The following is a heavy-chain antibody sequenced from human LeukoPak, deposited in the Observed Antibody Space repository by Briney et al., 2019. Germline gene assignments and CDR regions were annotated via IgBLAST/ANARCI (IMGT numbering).Heavy chain of an antibody. CDR2: IKSKTDGGTT. J-gene: IGHJ4*02. V-gene: IGHV3-15*01. Sequence: AGGSLRLSRAASGFTFSNAWMSWVRQAPGKGLEWVGRIKSKTDGGTTDYAAPVKGRFTISRDDSKNTLYLQMNSLKTEDTAVYYCTADYYDSSGDDYWGQGTLVTVSS. D-gene: IGHD3-22*01. CDR1: GFTFSNAW. CDR3: TADYYDSSGDDY.